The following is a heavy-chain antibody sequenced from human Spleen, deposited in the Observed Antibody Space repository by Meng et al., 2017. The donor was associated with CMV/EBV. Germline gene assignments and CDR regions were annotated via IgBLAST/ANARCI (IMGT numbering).Heavy chain of an antibody. CDR1: GFTVSSNY. V-gene: IGHV3-53*01. CDR3: VKWYYDYWGFDF. J-gene: IGHJ4*02. D-gene: IGHD3-3*01. CDR2: IYSGGST. Sequence: GESLKISCAASGFTVSSNYMSWVRQAPGKGLEWVSVIYSGGSTYYADSVKGRFTTSRDNAKNFLYLQMNSLRAEDTAVYYCVKWYYDYWGFDFWGQGTLVTVSS.